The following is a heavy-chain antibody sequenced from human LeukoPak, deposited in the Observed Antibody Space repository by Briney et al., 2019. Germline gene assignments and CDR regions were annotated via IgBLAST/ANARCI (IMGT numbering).Heavy chain of an antibody. D-gene: IGHD3-22*01. V-gene: IGHV1-18*01. J-gene: IGHJ4*02. CDR2: ISAYNGNT. Sequence: EAPVKVSCKASGYTFTSYGISWVRQAPGQGLEWMGWISAYNGNTNYAQKLQGRVTMTTDTSTSTAYMELRSLRSDDTAVYYCARKDYYYDSSGYYSPFDYWGQGTLVTVSS. CDR3: ARKDYYYDSSGYYSPFDY. CDR1: GYTFTSYG.